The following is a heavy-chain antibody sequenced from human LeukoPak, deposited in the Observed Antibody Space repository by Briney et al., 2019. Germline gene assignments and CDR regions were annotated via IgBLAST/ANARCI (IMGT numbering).Heavy chain of an antibody. V-gene: IGHV3-7*01. CDR3: ARGGTSGYSSTRHFWGGNYYFDY. J-gene: IGHJ4*02. D-gene: IGHD2-2*01. Sequence: GGSLRLSCGASGFTFDDYWISSVRQAPGQGLEWVANINQDGSEKYYLDCAKDRFTIARNHARNSLYLQVNSLRGEDTAVYYCARGGTSGYSSTRHFWGGNYYFDYWGQGSLVTVSS. CDR2: INQDGSEK. CDR1: GFTFDDYW.